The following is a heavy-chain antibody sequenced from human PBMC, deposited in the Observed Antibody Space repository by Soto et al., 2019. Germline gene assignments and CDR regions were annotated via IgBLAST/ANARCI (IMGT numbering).Heavy chain of an antibody. Sequence: GASVKVCCKASGYTFTSYAMHWVRQAPGQRLEWMGWINAGNGNTKYSQKFQGRVTITRDTSASTAYMELSSLRSEDTAVYYCARSIVVVTALDYWRQGTLVTVSS. J-gene: IGHJ4*02. CDR1: GYTFTSYA. CDR2: INAGNGNT. V-gene: IGHV1-3*01. D-gene: IGHD2-21*02. CDR3: ARSIVVVTALDY.